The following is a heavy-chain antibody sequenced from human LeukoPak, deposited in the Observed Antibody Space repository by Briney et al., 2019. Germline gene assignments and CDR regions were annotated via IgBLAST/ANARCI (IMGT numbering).Heavy chain of an antibody. CDR1: GFSFTNYW. J-gene: IGHJ6*02. CDR2: IYPGDSHT. V-gene: IGHV5-51*01. D-gene: IGHD2-15*01. Sequence: GESLKISFKDSGFSFTNYWIGWVRQMPGKGLEGMGIIYPGDSHTRYSPSFQGQVTISAVKSIGTAYLQWSSLKASDTAIYYCAGGPTVYGMDVWGQGTTVTVSS. CDR3: AGGPTVYGMDV.